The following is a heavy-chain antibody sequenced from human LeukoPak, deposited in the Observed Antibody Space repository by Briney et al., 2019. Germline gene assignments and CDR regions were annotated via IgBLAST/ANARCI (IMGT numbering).Heavy chain of an antibody. CDR3: ARRYDSSGYYYFSGDAFDI. CDR1: EFTFSSYA. D-gene: IGHD3-22*01. CDR2: ITNSGVST. J-gene: IGHJ3*02. Sequence: GGSLRLSCAASEFTFSSYAMSWVRQAPGKGLEWVSGITNSGVSTYYADSVKGRFTISRDNAKNSLYLQMNSLRAEDTAVYYCARRYDSSGYYYFSGDAFDIWGQGTMVTVSS. V-gene: IGHV3-23*01.